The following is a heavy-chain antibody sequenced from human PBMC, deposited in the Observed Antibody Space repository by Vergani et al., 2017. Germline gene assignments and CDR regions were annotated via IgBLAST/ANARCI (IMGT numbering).Heavy chain of an antibody. J-gene: IGHJ4*02. Sequence: VQLLESGGGVVQPGRSLRLSCAASGFTFSSYGMHWARQAPGKGLEWVAVIWYDGSNKYYADSVKGRFTISRDNSKNTLYLQMNSLRAEDTAVYYCARDDSTVTLGGFDYWGQGTLVTVSS. CDR3: ARDDSTVTLGGFDY. CDR1: GFTFSSYG. D-gene: IGHD4-17*01. CDR2: IWYDGSNK. V-gene: IGHV3-33*01.